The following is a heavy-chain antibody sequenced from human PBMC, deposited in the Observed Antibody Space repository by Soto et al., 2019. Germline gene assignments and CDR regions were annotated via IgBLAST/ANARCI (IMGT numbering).Heavy chain of an antibody. J-gene: IGHJ4*02. CDR1: GFTFSSYA. Sequence: EVQLLESGGGLVQPGGSLRLSCAASGFTFSSYAMSWVRQAPGKGLEWVSAISGSGGSTYYADSVKGRFTISRDNSKNTLYLQMNSLRDEDTAVYYCAKDQLLLWFGELTPYYFDYWGQGTLVTVSS. D-gene: IGHD3-10*01. CDR2: ISGSGGST. CDR3: AKDQLLLWFGELTPYYFDY. V-gene: IGHV3-23*01.